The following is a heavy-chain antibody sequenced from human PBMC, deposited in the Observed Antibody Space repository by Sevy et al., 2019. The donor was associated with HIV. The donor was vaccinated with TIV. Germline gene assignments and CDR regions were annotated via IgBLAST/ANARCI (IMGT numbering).Heavy chain of an antibody. CDR2: ISAYNGNT. D-gene: IGHD6-25*01. CDR1: GYTFTSYG. CDR3: ARTPQPLGRRFTANIWDAFDI. Sequence: ASVKVSCKASGYTFTSYGISWVRQAPGQGLEWMGWISAYNGNTNYAQKLQGRDTMTTDTSTSTAYMELRSLRSDDTAVYYCARTPQPLGRRFTANIWDAFDIWGQGTMVAVSS. V-gene: IGHV1-18*04. J-gene: IGHJ3*02.